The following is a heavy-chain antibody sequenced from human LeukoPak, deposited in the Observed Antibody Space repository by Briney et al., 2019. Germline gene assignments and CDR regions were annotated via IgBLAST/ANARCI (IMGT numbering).Heavy chain of an antibody. J-gene: IGHJ5*02. D-gene: IGHD1-1*01. CDR1: GFTFSSYS. CDR2: IGSSSNYI. V-gene: IGHV3-21*01. Sequence: KPGGSLRLSCVASGFTFSSYSMNWVRQAPGKGLEWVSCIGSSSNYIYYGDSVKGRFTISRDNAKNSLYLQMNSLRAEDTAVYYCARDQGTSTTAPKRKGRFDPWGQGTLVTVSS. CDR3: ARDQGTSTTAPKRKGRFDP.